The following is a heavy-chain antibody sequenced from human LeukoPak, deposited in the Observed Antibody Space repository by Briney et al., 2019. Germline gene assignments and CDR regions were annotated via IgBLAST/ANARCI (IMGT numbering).Heavy chain of an antibody. V-gene: IGHV3-11*01. Sequence: GGSLRLSCAASGCTFSDYYRGWIRQAPGKGLEWISYISRTIYYADSVQGRCTISRDNAKNSLYLQMHSLRAEDTAVYYCARRIWGADSQSHTFDIWGQGTMVTVSS. CDR3: ARRIWGADSQSHTFDI. D-gene: IGHD3-16*01. J-gene: IGHJ3*02. CDR2: ISRTI. CDR1: GCTFSDYY.